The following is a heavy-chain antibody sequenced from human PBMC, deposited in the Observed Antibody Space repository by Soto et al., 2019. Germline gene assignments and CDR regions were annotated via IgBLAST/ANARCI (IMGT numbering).Heavy chain of an antibody. CDR1: GFTFSDCY. D-gene: IGHD3-22*01. Sequence: PGGSLRLSCSASGFTFSDCYMSWIRQAPGKGLEWISYIDSSGSIIYYADSVKGRFTISRDNAKNSLYLQMNSLRAEDTAVYYCARDLGYYDSSGYFDYWGQGTLVTVSS. CDR2: IDSSGSII. J-gene: IGHJ4*02. CDR3: ARDLGYYDSSGYFDY. V-gene: IGHV3-11*01.